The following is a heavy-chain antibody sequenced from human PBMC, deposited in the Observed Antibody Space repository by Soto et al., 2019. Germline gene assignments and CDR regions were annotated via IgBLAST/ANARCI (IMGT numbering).Heavy chain of an antibody. J-gene: IGHJ5*01. CDR3: ARGAFGAYYLDS. V-gene: IGHV3-74*01. D-gene: IGHD3-3*01. CDR1: GFAFSSYW. CDR2: IKGDVITT. Sequence: EVQLVESGGGLVQPGGSLRLSCAASGFAFSSYWIHWVRQAPGEWLVWVSRIKGDVITTNYADSVKGRFTISRDNAKNTVFLPMNSLRAEATAVYFCARGAFGAYYLDSWGQGTLVNVSS.